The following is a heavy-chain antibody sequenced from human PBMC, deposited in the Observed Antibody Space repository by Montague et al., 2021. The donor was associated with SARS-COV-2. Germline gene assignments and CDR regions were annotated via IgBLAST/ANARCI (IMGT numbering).Heavy chain of an antibody. D-gene: IGHD6-13*01. CDR1: GFTFNSYS. CDR3: VRPRYIAAAGPEYFQH. Sequence: SLRLSCAASGFTFNSYSMNWVRQAPGKGLEWVSSISSSSTSIYYADSVKGRFTISRDNAKNSLYLQMNSLRAEDTAVYYCVRPRYIAAAGPEYFQHWGQGTLVTVSS. CDR2: ISSSSTSI. V-gene: IGHV3-21*01. J-gene: IGHJ1*01.